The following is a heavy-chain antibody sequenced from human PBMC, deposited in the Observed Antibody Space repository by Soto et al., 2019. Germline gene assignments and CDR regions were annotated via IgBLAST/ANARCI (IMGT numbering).Heavy chain of an antibody. D-gene: IGHD6-13*01. CDR2: IHYSGST. CDR3: AKGGHIAAAGTWFDP. CDR1: AGSISGYY. Sequence: ETLSLTCTVSAGSISGYYWSWIRQPPGKELELIAYIHYSGSTYYNPSLKSRVTISIDTSKNQFSLKLSSVNAADTAVYYCAKGGHIAAAGTWFDPWGQGTLVTVS. J-gene: IGHJ5*02. V-gene: IGHV4-59*01.